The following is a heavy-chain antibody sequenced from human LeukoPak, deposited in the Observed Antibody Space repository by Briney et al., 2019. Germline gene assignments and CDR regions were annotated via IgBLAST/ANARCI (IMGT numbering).Heavy chain of an antibody. V-gene: IGHV1-69*13. J-gene: IGHJ4*02. Sequence: SVKVSCKASGGTFSSYAISWVRQAPGQGLEGMGGIIPIFGTANYAQKFQGRVTITADESTSTASMELSSLRSEDTAVYYCAREGPDYGDEYFDYWGQGTLVTVSS. CDR2: IIPIFGTA. CDR3: AREGPDYGDEYFDY. D-gene: IGHD4-17*01. CDR1: GGTFSSYA.